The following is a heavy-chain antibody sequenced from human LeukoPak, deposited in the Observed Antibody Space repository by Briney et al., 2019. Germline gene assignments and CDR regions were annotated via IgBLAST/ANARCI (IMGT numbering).Heavy chain of an antibody. V-gene: IGHV4-59*01. CDR3: ARDRGDYDSSGYYGYFDY. CDR2: ISYSGST. D-gene: IGHD3-22*01. CDR1: GDSFTDSQ. Sequence: LESVSLTCTVSGDSFTDSQWTWIRQPPGKGLEWIGFISYSGSTNYNPSLKSRVTISVDTSKNQFSLKLSSVTAADTAVYYCARDRGDYDSSGYYGYFDYWGQGALDPVSS. J-gene: IGHJ4*02.